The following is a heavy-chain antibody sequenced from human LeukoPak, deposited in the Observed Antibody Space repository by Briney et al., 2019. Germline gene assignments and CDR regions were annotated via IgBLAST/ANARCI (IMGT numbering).Heavy chain of an antibody. J-gene: IGHJ4*02. V-gene: IGHV3-66*01. CDR3: ARARAIDY. CDR1: GFTVSTNN. Sequence: GGSLRLSCAVSGFTVSTNNMTWVRQAPGKGLEWVSVIYSGGDTDYADSVKGRFTISRDNSKNTVYFQMNSLRAGDTAVYYCARARAIDYWGQGTLVTVSS. CDR2: IYSGGDT.